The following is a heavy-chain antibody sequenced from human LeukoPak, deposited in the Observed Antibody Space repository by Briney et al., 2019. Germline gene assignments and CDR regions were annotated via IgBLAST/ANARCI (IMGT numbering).Heavy chain of an antibody. J-gene: IGHJ6*03. V-gene: IGHV4-61*02. CDR3: ARDTGGYSYGYYYYYMDV. Sequence: SETLSLTCTVPGGSISSGSYYWSWIRQPAGKGLEWIGRIYTSGSTNYNPSLKSRVTISVDTSKNQFSLKLSSVTAADTAVYYCARDTGGYSYGYYYYYMDVWGKGTTVTISS. CDR2: IYTSGST. D-gene: IGHD5-18*01. CDR1: GGSISSGSYY.